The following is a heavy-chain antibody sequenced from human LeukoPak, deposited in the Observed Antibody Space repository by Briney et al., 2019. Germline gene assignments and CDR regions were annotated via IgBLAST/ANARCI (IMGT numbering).Heavy chain of an antibody. J-gene: IGHJ4*03. Sequence: GRSLRLSCAASGLTFTTYAMSWVRQAPGQGLEWISTIGDSGDSTYYADSVRGRFTISRDNSKNTLYVQMNSLRAEDTAVYYCAKSHSVGYRGYFDYWGQGTLVTVSS. CDR3: AKSHSVGYRGYFDY. D-gene: IGHD5-12*01. CDR1: GLTFTTYA. V-gene: IGHV3-23*01. CDR2: IGDSGDST.